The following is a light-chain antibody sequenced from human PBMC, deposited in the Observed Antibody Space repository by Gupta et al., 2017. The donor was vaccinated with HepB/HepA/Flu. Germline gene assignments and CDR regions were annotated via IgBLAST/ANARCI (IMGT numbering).Light chain of an antibody. J-gene: IGKJ3*01. CDR1: EGVSGW. CDR3: QQANKFPYT. Sequence: DVQMTQSPSSVSASIGDTVTITCRASEGVSGWLAWYQQKPGKAPKLLISSAFTLQSGVPSRFSGTGSGTDFALTSTNLQPDDYATYYCQQANKFPYTFGPGTTVDVK. CDR2: SAF. V-gene: IGKV1-12*02.